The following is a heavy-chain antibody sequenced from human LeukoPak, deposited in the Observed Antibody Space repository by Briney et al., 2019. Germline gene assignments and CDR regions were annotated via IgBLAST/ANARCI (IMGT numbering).Heavy chain of an antibody. J-gene: IGHJ4*02. CDR1: GFTFSNYA. CDR2: TSSSGGST. CDR3: ARELWNGYCF. Sequence: SGGSLRLSCAASGFTFSNYAMHWVRQAPGKGLEHVSATSSSGGSTSYANSVKGRFTISRDNSKNTVYLQMGSLRAEDMAVYYRARELWNGYCFWGQGALVTVSS. D-gene: IGHD3-3*01. V-gene: IGHV3-64*01.